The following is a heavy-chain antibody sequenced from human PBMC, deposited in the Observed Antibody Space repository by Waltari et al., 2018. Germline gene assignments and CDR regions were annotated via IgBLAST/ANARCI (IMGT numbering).Heavy chain of an antibody. CDR2: IYHSGST. D-gene: IGHD3-3*01. CDR1: GGSISSGGYS. V-gene: IGHV4-30-2*01. Sequence: QLQLQESGSGLVKPSQTLSLTCAVSGGSISSGGYSWSWIRQPPGKGLEWIGYIYHSGSTYYNPSLKRRVTISVDRSKNQFSLKLSSVTAADTAVYYCARVHAYDFWRGYYSGWFDPWGQGTLVTVSS. CDR3: ARVHAYDFWRGYYSGWFDP. J-gene: IGHJ5*02.